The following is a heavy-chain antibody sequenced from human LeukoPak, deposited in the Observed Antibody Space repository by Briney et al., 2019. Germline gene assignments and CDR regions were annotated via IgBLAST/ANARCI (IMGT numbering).Heavy chain of an antibody. J-gene: IGHJ4*02. CDR1: GFTFSSYA. CDR2: ISYDGSNK. CDR3: ARVPGYDSSGYFDY. V-gene: IGHV3-30-3*01. Sequence: PGGSLRLSCAASGFTFSSYAMHWVRQAPGKGLEWVAVISYDGSNKYYADSVKGRFTISRDNSKNTLYLQMNSLRAEDTAAYYCARVPGYDSSGYFDYWGQGTLVTVSS. D-gene: IGHD3-22*01.